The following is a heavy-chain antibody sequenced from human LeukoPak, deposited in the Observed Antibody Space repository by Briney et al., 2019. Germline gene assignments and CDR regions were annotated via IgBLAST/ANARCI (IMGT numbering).Heavy chain of an antibody. CDR3: ARGRIVGAYPFDY. CDR1: GFTFSSYG. V-gene: IGHV3-NL1*01. J-gene: IGHJ4*02. CDR2: IYSGGST. D-gene: IGHD1-26*01. Sequence: GGSLRLSCAASGFTFSSYGMHWVRQAPGKGLEWVSVIYSGGSTYYADSVKGRFTISRDNSKNTLYLQMNSLRAEDTAVYYCARGRIVGAYPFDYWGQGTLVTVSS.